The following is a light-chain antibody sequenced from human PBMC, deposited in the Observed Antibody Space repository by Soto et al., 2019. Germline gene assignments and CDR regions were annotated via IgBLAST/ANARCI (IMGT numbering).Light chain of an antibody. V-gene: IGKV1-39*01. CDR3: QQSYSTLLT. Sequence: DIQMTQSPSSLCASVGDRVTITCRASQSISSYLNWYQQKPGKAPKLLIYAASSLQSGVPSRFSGSGSGTDFTLTISSLQPEDFATYYCQQSYSTLLTFGGGTKVDIK. J-gene: IGKJ4*01. CDR1: QSISSY. CDR2: AAS.